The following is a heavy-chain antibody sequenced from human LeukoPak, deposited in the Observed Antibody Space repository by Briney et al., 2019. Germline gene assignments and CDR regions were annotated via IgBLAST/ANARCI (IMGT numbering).Heavy chain of an antibody. CDR2: MNPNSGNT. D-gene: IGHD6-13*01. J-gene: IGHJ5*02. Sequence: ASVKVSCKASGYTFTRYDINWVRQATGQGLEWMGWMNPNSGNTGYAQKFQGRVTMTRNTSISTAYMELSSLRSEDTAVYYCARGGEQQQARYGQDNWFDPWGQGTLVTVSS. V-gene: IGHV1-8*02. CDR3: ARGGEQQQARYGQDNWFDP. CDR1: GYTFTRYD.